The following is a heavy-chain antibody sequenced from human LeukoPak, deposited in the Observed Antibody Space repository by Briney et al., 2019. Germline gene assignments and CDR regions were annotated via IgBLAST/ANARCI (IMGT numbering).Heavy chain of an antibody. Sequence: LPGGSLRLSCAASGFTFSSYDMHWVRQATGKGLEWVSAIGTAGDTYYPGSVKGRFTISRENAKNSLYLQMNSLRAGDTAVYYCARVASGYCSGGSCYSFTRYWHFDLWGRGTLVTVSS. CDR3: ARVASGYCSGGSCYSFTRYWHFDL. J-gene: IGHJ2*01. V-gene: IGHV3-13*01. D-gene: IGHD2-15*01. CDR2: IGTAGDT. CDR1: GFTFSSYD.